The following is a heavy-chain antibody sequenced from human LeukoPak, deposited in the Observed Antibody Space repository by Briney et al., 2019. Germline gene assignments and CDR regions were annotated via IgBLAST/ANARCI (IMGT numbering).Heavy chain of an antibody. J-gene: IGHJ3*02. Sequence: GGSLRLSCAASGFTLSILCVSWVREALGKGLECVANIKQDGSEKYYVDSVRGRFTISRDNAKNTLYLQITGLRAEDTAVYYCASEPYHYAFDIWGQGTMVTVSS. CDR1: GFTLSILC. CDR3: ASEPYHYAFDI. D-gene: IGHD1-14*01. CDR2: IKQDGSEK. V-gene: IGHV3-7*01.